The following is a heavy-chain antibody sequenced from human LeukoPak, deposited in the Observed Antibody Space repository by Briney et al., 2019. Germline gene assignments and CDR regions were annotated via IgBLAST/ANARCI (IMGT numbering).Heavy chain of an antibody. CDR1: GYTFTSYF. J-gene: IGHJ3*02. V-gene: IGHV1-46*01. CDR3: ARVSVGATYFRAFDI. CDR2: IDPSGGAP. Sequence: ASVKVSCKASGYTFTSYFIHWVRQAPGQGLEWMGIIDPSGGAPRNVQKFQGRITMTRDPSSSTIHMELSSLRSEDTAVYYCARVSVGATYFRAFDIWGQGTMVTVSS. D-gene: IGHD1-26*01.